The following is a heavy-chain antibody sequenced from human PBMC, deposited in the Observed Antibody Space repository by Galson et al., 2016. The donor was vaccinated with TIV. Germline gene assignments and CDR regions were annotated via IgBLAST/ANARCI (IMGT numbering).Heavy chain of an antibody. V-gene: IGHV3-30*18. CDR1: GFTFSTYG. CDR3: AKDGATGNYHYYGMDL. D-gene: IGHD1-1*01. J-gene: IGHJ6*02. CDR2: ISNAGNNK. Sequence: SLRLSCAASGFTFSTYGMHWVRQAPGKGLEWVAVISNAGNNKYYADSVKGRFTISRDSSKNTLYLRMNSLRAEDTAVYYCAKDGATGNYHYYGMDLWGQGTTVTVSS.